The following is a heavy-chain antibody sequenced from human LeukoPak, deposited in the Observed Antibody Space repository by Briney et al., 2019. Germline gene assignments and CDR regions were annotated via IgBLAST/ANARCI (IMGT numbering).Heavy chain of an antibody. Sequence: GGSLRLSCAASGFSFSNYGMTWVRQAPGKGLEWVSGISGSGENTYYADSVKGRFTISRDNAKNTLYLQMNSLRAEDTAVYYCARDYDRYYMDVWGKGTTVTVSS. CDR1: GFSFSNYG. J-gene: IGHJ6*03. D-gene: IGHD3-3*01. CDR2: ISGSGENT. CDR3: ARDYDRYYMDV. V-gene: IGHV3-23*01.